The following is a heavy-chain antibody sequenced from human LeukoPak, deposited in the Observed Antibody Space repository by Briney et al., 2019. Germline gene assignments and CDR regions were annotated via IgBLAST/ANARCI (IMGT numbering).Heavy chain of an antibody. CDR2: IIPIFGTA. V-gene: IGHV1-69*05. CDR3: ASDHYDYVWGSYRLTYFDY. D-gene: IGHD3-16*02. CDR1: GGTFSSYA. J-gene: IGHJ4*02. Sequence: SVKVSCKASGGTFSSYAISWVRQAPGQGLEWMGRIIPIFGTANYAQKFQGRVTITTDESTSTAYMELSSLRSEDTAVYYCASDHYDYVWGSYRLTYFDYRGQGTLVTVSS.